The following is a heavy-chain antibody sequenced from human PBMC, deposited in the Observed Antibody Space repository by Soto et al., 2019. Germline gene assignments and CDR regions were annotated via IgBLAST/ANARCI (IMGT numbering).Heavy chain of an antibody. V-gene: IGHV2-70*01. CDR1: GFSLSTSGMC. D-gene: IGHD3-22*01. CDR3: ARIRKYYDSSGYYSHFDY. Sequence: SVPTLVNPTQTLTLTCTFSGFSLSTSGMCVSWIRQPPGKALEWLALIDWDDDKYYSTSLKTRLTISKDTSKNKVVLTMTNMDTVDTATYYCARIRKYYDSSGYYSHFDYWGQGNMVTV. J-gene: IGHJ4*02. CDR2: IDWDDDK.